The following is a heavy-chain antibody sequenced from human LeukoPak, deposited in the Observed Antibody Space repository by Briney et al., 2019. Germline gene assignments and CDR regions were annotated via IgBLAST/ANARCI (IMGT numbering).Heavy chain of an antibody. CDR3: ARERLPLYYYDSSGYRLFDY. Sequence: GASVKVSCKASGYTFTGYYMHWVRQAPGQGLEWMGRINPNSGGTNCAQKFRGRVTMTRDTSVSTAYVELSRLRSDDTAVYYCARERLPLYYYDSSGYRLFDYWGQGTLVTVSS. V-gene: IGHV1-2*06. D-gene: IGHD3-22*01. CDR2: INPNSGGT. CDR1: GYTFTGYY. J-gene: IGHJ4*02.